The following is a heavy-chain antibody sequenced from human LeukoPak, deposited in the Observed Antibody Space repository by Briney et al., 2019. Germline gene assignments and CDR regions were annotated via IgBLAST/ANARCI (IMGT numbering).Heavy chain of an antibody. CDR1: GYSFTSYW. Sequence: GESLKISCKGSGYSFTSYWIGWVRQMPGKGLEWMGITYPGDSDTRYSPSFQGQVTISADKSISTAYLQWSSLKASDTAMYYCARHRPKYSSSSEGAPYYYMDVWGKGTTVTVSS. CDR2: TYPGDSDT. V-gene: IGHV5-51*01. D-gene: IGHD6-6*01. J-gene: IGHJ6*03. CDR3: ARHRPKYSSSSEGAPYYYMDV.